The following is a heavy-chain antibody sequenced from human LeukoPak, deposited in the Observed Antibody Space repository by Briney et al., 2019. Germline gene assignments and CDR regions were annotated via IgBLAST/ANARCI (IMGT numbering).Heavy chain of an antibody. D-gene: IGHD2-2*01. CDR1: GFTFSSNG. J-gene: IGHJ4*02. CDR2: ISYDGVNK. V-gene: IGHV3-30*18. Sequence: GGSLRLSCEASGFTFSSNGVHWVRQAPGKGLEWVALISYDGVNKFYADSVRGRFIISRDNSKNALYLQMNSLRVEDTAVCYCAKDYATRWALDYWGPGTLVTVSS. CDR3: AKDYATRWALDY.